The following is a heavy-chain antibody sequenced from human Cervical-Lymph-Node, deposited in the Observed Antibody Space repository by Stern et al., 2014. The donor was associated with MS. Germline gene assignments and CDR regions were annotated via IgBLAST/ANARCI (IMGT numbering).Heavy chain of an antibody. V-gene: IGHV2-5*02. CDR3: AREIAAVVPFDY. D-gene: IGHD6-13*01. CDR2: IYWDDDE. CDR1: GFSLSSSGVG. J-gene: IGHJ4*02. Sequence: QVNLKESGPTLVKPTQTLTLTCTFSGFSLSSSGVGVGWIRQAPGKALEWLALIYWDDDERYSPSLRSRLTITKDTSKNQVVLTMTDMDPVDTATYYCAREIAAVVPFDYWGQGTLVTVSS.